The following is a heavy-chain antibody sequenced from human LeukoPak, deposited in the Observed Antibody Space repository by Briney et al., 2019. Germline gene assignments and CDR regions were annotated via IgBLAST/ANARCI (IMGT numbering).Heavy chain of an antibody. D-gene: IGHD6-19*01. V-gene: IGHV4-30-2*01. CDR1: GGSISSGGYS. CDR3: ARYIAVTAFDI. J-gene: IGHJ3*02. CDR2: IYHSGST. Sequence: SETLSLTCAVSGGSISSGGYSWSWIRQTPGKGLEWIGYIYHSGSTYYNPSLKSRVTISVDRSKNQFSLKVSSMTAADTAVYYCARYIAVTAFDIWGPGTMVTVSS.